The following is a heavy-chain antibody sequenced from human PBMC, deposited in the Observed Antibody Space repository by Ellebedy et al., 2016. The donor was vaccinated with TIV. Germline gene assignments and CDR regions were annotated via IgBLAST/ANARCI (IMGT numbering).Heavy chain of an antibody. CDR3: ARLSSGWYGGFDP. V-gene: IGHV4-39*01. D-gene: IGHD6-19*01. CDR1: GGSVSTTTYY. CDR2: ISFSGDT. Sequence: SETLSLXXSVSGGSVSTTTYYWVWLRQPPGKGLEWIGCISFSGDTSYNPSLESRVTLSVDTSKNQFSLMVTSMTAADTAVYYCARLSSGWYGGFDPWGQGTLVTVSS. J-gene: IGHJ5*02.